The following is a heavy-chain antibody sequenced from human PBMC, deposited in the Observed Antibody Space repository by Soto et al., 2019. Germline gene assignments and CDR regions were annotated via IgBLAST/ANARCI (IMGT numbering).Heavy chain of an antibody. CDR1: GGSISSSSYY. Sequence: PSETLSLTCTVSGGSISSSSYYWGWIRQPPGQGLEWIGSIYYSGSTYYNPSLKSRVTISVDTSKNQFSLKLSSVTAADTAVYYCARHLYGSGSYYYYYYYGMDVWGKGTTVTVS. J-gene: IGHJ6*04. CDR2: IYYSGST. D-gene: IGHD3-10*01. CDR3: ARHLYGSGSYYYYYYYGMDV. V-gene: IGHV4-39*01.